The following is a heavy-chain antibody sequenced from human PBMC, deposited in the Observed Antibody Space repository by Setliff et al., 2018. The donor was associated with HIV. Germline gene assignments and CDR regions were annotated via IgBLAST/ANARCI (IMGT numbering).Heavy chain of an antibody. J-gene: IGHJ4*02. CDR3: AGVSVRPSRGYSSSWYFDY. V-gene: IGHV1-18*01. Sequence: VASVKVSCKASGYTFTSYGISWVRQAPGQGLEWMGWISAYNGNTNYAQKLQGRVTMTTDTSTSTAYMELRSLRSDDTAVYYCAGVSVRPSRGYSSSWYFDYWGQGTLVTVSS. CDR2: ISAYNGNT. CDR1: GYTFTSYG. D-gene: IGHD6-13*01.